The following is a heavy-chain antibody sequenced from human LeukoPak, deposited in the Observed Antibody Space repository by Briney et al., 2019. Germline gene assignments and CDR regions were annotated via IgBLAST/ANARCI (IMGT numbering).Heavy chain of an antibody. D-gene: IGHD2-15*01. Sequence: AGGSLRLSCAASGFTFSSYAMSWVRQGPGKGLEWVSAISVSGNTYHADSVKGRFTISRDSSKNTLYLHMNSLRAGDAAVYYCAKAPVTTCSGAYCYPFDYWSQGTLVTVSS. CDR3: AKAPVTTCSGAYCYPFDY. J-gene: IGHJ4*02. CDR1: GFTFSSYA. V-gene: IGHV3-23*01. CDR2: ISVSGNT.